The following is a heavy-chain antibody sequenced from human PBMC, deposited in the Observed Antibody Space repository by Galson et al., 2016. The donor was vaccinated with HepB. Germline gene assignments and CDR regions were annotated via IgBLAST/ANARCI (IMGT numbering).Heavy chain of an antibody. D-gene: IGHD7-27*01. J-gene: IGHJ5*02. V-gene: IGHV3-74*01. CDR2: INQDGSDR. Sequence: SLRLSCAASGFTFSDHWMHWVRQGPGKGLMWVSHINQDGSDRSYVGSVKGRFTISRDNAKNTLYLEMSTLRVEDTAVYYCARGTGGLGPWGRGTLVIVSS. CDR3: ARGTGGLGP. CDR1: GFTFSDHW.